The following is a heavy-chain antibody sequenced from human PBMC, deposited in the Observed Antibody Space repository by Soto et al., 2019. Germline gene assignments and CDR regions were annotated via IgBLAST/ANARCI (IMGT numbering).Heavy chain of an antibody. J-gene: IGHJ4*02. CDR3: AKDLYYYDSSLDDY. Sequence: QVHLAESGGGVVQPGRSLRLSCAGSGFTFSSYAMHWVRQAPGKGLEWVAVISNDGSYKYYADSLKGRFIISRDNSKNTLYLQMNSLRAEDKAVYYCAKDLYYYDSSLDDYWGQGTLVSVSS. D-gene: IGHD3-22*01. CDR2: ISNDGSYK. CDR1: GFTFSSYA. V-gene: IGHV3-30*18.